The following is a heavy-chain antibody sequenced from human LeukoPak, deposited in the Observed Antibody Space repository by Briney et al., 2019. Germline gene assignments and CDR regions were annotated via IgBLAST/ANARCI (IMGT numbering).Heavy chain of an antibody. J-gene: IGHJ4*02. D-gene: IGHD6-13*01. Sequence: PSETLSLTCTVSGGSISSSSYYWGWIRQPPGKGLEWIGSIYYSGSTYYNPSLKSRVTISVDTSKNQFSLKLSSVTAADTAVYYCASSIAAALNYFDYWGQGTLVTVSS. CDR2: IYYSGST. CDR3: ASSIAAALNYFDY. CDR1: GGSISSSSYY. V-gene: IGHV4-39*07.